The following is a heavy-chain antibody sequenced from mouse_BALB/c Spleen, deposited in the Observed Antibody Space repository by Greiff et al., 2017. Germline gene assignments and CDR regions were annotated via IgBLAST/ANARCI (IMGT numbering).Heavy chain of an antibody. CDR3: ARQAARATYYAMDY. V-gene: IGHV1-7*01. J-gene: IGHJ4*01. CDR2: INPSTGYT. Sequence: VQLQQSGAELAKPGASVKMSCKASGYTFTSYWMHWVKQRPGQGLEWIGYINPSTGYTEYNQKFKDKATLTADKSSSTAYMQLSSLTSEDSAVYYCARQAARATYYAMDYWGQGTSVTVSS. CDR1: GYTFTSYW. D-gene: IGHD3-1*01.